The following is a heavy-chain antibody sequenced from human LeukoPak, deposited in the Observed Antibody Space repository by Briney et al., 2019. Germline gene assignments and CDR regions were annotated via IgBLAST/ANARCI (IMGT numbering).Heavy chain of an antibody. D-gene: IGHD3-22*01. CDR3: ARDSSVYQ. J-gene: IGHJ4*02. V-gene: IGHV3-7*01. Sequence: GGSLRLSCAAPGFTFSTSWMSWVRQAPGKGLGWVANIKEDGREKYYGDSVKGRFTISTDNAKNSLYLEMNRLRVEDTAVYYCARDSSVYQWGQGTLVTVSS. CDR1: GFTFSTSW. CDR2: IKEDGREK.